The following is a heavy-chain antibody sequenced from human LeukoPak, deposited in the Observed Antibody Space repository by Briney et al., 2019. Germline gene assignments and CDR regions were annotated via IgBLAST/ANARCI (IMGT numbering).Heavy chain of an antibody. CDR3: ARDSGHLDC. CDR1: GFTFSSYE. CDR2: INHDGYEK. Sequence: GGSLRLSCAASGFTFSSYEMNWVRQAPGKGLEWVANINHDGYEKNYVGSVKGRFTISRDSAKSSLYLQMDSLRAEDTAVYYCARDSGHLDCWGQGTLVTVSS. J-gene: IGHJ4*02. D-gene: IGHD2-15*01. V-gene: IGHV3-7*01.